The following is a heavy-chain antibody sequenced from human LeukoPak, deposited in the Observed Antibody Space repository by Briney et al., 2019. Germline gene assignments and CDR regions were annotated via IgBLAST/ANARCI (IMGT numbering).Heavy chain of an antibody. CDR1: GFTFDDNG. J-gene: IGHJ3*02. CDR3: ARGRIVGALDAFDI. D-gene: IGHD1-26*01. V-gene: IGHV3-20*04. Sequence: GGSLRLPCVASGFTFDDNGMSWVRQAPGKGLEWVSGINWSGGATGYADSVKGRFTISRDNAKNSLYLQMNSLRAEDTALYYCARGRIVGALDAFDIWGQGTMVTVSS. CDR2: INWSGGAT.